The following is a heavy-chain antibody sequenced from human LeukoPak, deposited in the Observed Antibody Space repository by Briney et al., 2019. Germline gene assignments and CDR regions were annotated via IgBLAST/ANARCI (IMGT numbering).Heavy chain of an antibody. D-gene: IGHD1-26*01. CDR2: IYYSGST. CDR1: GGSISSYY. CDR3: ARAMYSGSYWTN. V-gene: IGHV4-59*01. Sequence: PSETLSLTCTVSGGSISSYYWSWIRQPPGKGLEWIGYIYYSGSTNYNPSLKSRVTISVDTSKNQFSLKLSSVTAADTAVYYCARAMYSGSYWTNWGQGTLVTVSS. J-gene: IGHJ4*02.